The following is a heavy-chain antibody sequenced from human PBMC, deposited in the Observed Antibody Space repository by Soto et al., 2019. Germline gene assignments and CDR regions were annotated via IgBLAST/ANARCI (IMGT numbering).Heavy chain of an antibody. CDR2: IYYSGST. D-gene: IGHD5-12*01. J-gene: IGHJ6*03. CDR3: ARLRLFSYYMDV. Sequence: SETLSLTCTVSGVSISSYYWSWIRQPPGKGLEWIGYIYYSGSTNYNPSLKSRVTISVDTSKNQFSLKLSSVTAADTAVYYCARLRLFSYYMDVWGKGTTVTVSS. V-gene: IGHV4-59*01. CDR1: GVSISSYY.